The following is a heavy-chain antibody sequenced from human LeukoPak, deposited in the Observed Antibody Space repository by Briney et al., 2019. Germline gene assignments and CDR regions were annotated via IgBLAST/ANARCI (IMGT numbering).Heavy chain of an antibody. Sequence: GGSLRLSCEASGITFSNSGMHWVRQAPGKGLEWVSSISSSSSYIYYADSVKGRFTISRDNAKNSLYLQMNSLRAEDTAVYYCARGLEYSSRGDAFDIWGQGTMVTVSS. CDR3: ARGLEYSSRGDAFDI. CDR2: ISSSSSYI. D-gene: IGHD6-13*01. V-gene: IGHV3-21*01. CDR1: GITFSNSG. J-gene: IGHJ3*02.